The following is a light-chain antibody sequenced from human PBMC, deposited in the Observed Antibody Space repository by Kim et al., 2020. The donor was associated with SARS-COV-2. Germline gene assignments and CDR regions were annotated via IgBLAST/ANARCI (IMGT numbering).Light chain of an antibody. V-gene: IGLV3-21*04. J-gene: IGLJ1*01. Sequence: PGKTARIPCGGNNIGSKSVPWYQQKPGQAPVLVIYYDSDRPSGIPERFSGSNSGNTATLTISRVEAGDEADYYCQVWDSSSDHHYVFGTGTKVTVL. CDR3: QVWDSSSDHHYV. CDR1: NIGSKS. CDR2: YDS.